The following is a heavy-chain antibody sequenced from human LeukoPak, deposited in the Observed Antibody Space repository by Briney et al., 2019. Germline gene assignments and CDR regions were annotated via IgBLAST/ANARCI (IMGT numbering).Heavy chain of an antibody. J-gene: IGHJ4*02. CDR3: ANRLVVVPAASQQD. CDR1: GFTFSNSG. D-gene: IGHD2-2*01. CDR2: VWFGESSQ. Sequence: PGRSLRLSCAASGFTFSNSGMHWVRQAPGKGLEWVAGVWFGESSQSYADSVKGRFTISRDNSKNTVWLEMNSLRAEDTAVYYCANRLVVVPAASQQDWGQGTLVTVSS. V-gene: IGHV3-33*08.